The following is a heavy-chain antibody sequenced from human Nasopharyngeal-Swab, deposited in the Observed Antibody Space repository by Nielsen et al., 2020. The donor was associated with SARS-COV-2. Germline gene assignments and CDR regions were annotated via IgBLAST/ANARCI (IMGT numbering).Heavy chain of an antibody. CDR3: ARSCGTVGCPFDP. D-gene: IGHD2-21*01. V-gene: IGHV1-18*01. CDR1: GYTFKSFA. J-gene: IGHJ5*02. Sequence: ASVKVSCKASGYTFKSFAVNWVRQAPGQGPEWMGRISAASGVTNYAQIFRGRVTVTRDTSTSTTYMELTNLRSDDTATYYCARSCGTVGCPFDPWGQGTLVTVSS. CDR2: ISAASGVT.